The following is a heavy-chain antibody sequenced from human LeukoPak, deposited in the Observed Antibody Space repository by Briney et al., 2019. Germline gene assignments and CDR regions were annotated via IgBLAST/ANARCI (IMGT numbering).Heavy chain of an antibody. V-gene: IGHV1-46*01. CDR1: GYTFTSYY. CDR2: INPNGGNT. Sequence: GASVKVSCKASGYTFTSYYIHWVRQAPGQGLEWMGLINPNGGNTNYAQQFQGRVSMTRDTSTSTVYMELSSLRSEDTAVYYCVRAAGDTHGYRYFFDHWDQGTLVTVSS. D-gene: IGHD5-18*01. CDR3: VRAAGDTHGYRYFFDH. J-gene: IGHJ4*02.